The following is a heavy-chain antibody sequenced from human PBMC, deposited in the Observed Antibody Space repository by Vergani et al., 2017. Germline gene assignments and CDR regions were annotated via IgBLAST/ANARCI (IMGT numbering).Heavy chain of an antibody. D-gene: IGHD1-26*01. V-gene: IGHV3-23*01. Sequence: EVQLLESGGSLKQPGGSVRLSCAASGFTFSTYAMHWVRQAPGKGLGWVSALTGGGGSTYYADSFKGRFISSRDNSRDTLYLQMNSLRPEDTATYYCVKDAGSYENFFDSWGQGTLVTVSS. CDR1: GFTFSTYA. CDR3: VKDAGSYENFFDS. J-gene: IGHJ4*02. CDR2: LTGGGGST.